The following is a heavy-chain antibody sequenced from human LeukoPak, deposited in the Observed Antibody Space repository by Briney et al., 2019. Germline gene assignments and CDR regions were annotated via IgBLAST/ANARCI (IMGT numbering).Heavy chain of an antibody. V-gene: IGHV4-61*01. CDR1: SGSVSSGSYY. Sequence: KSSETLSLTCTVSSGSVSSGSYYWSWIRQPPGKGLEWIGYISYRGSTNYNPSLKSRVTISVDTSTNQFSLKLSSVTAADTAVYYCARVTMIVVVNWFDPWGQGTLVTVSS. D-gene: IGHD3-22*01. J-gene: IGHJ5*02. CDR3: ARVTMIVVVNWFDP. CDR2: ISYRGST.